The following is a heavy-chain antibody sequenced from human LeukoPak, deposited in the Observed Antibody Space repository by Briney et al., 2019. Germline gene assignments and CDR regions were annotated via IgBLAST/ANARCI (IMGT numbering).Heavy chain of an antibody. V-gene: IGHV1-18*04. CDR1: GYTFTSYY. CDR2: ISAYNGNT. Sequence: ASVKVSCKASGYTFTSYYMHWVRQAPGQGLEWMGWISAYNGNTNYAQKLQGRVTMTTDTSTSTAYMELRSLRSDDTAVYYCAREVGYCTNGVCYRMGYYYYYMDVWGKGTTVTVSS. D-gene: IGHD2-8*01. CDR3: AREVGYCTNGVCYRMGYYYYYMDV. J-gene: IGHJ6*03.